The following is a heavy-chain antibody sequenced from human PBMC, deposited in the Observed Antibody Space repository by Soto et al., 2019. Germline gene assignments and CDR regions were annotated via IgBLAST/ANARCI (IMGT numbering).Heavy chain of an antibody. CDR2: IYPGDSDT. CDR1: GYSFTSYW. V-gene: IGHV5-51*01. J-gene: IGHJ6*02. Sequence: SGESLKISCKGSGYSFTSYWIGWVRQMPGKGLEWMGIIYPGDSDTRYSPSFQGQVTISADKSISTAYLQWSSLKASDTAMYYCARSLGSTFYGMDVWRQGTTVTVSS. CDR3: ARSLGSTFYGMDV. D-gene: IGHD2-15*01.